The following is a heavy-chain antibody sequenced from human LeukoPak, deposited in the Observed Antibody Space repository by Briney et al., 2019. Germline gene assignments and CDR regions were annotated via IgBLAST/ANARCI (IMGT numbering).Heavy chain of an antibody. CDR3: ARGIQNSYDFWSGYQHY. J-gene: IGHJ4*02. Sequence: ASVKVSCKASGYTFTSYYMHWVRQAPGQGLEWMGIINPSGGSTSYAQKFQGRVTMTRDTSTSTVYMELSSLRSEDTAVYYCARGIQNSYDFWSGYQHYWGQGTLVTVSS. V-gene: IGHV1-46*01. D-gene: IGHD3-3*01. CDR2: INPSGGST. CDR1: GYTFTSYY.